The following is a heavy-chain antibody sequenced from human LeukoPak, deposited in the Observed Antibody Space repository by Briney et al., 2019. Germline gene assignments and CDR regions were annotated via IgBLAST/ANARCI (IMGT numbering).Heavy chain of an antibody. CDR1: GFTFSSYA. CDR3: AKDVRSDYFDY. CDR2: IVGSGGGT. J-gene: IGHJ4*02. V-gene: IGHV3-23*01. Sequence: PGGSLRLSCAASGFTFSSYAMTWVRQAPGRGLEWVSSIVGSGGGTYYADSVKGRFTISRDNSKNTLYLQMDSLRAEDTAVYYCAKDVRSDYFDYWGQGTLVTVTS.